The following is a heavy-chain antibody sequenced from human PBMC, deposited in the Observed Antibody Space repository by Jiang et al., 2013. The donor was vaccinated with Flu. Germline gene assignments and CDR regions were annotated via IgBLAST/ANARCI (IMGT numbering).Heavy chain of an antibody. J-gene: IGHJ4*02. CDR2: IYHSGST. CDR1: GYSISSGYY. D-gene: IGHD2-15*01. Sequence: GPGLVKPSETLSLTCTVSGYSISSGYYWGWIRQPPGKGLEWIGSIYHSGSTYYNPSLKSRVTISVDTSKNQFSLKLSSVTAADTAVYYCARVGYCSGGSCYIQPFEYWGQGTLVTVSS. V-gene: IGHV4-38-2*02. CDR3: ARVGYCSGGSCYIQPFEY.